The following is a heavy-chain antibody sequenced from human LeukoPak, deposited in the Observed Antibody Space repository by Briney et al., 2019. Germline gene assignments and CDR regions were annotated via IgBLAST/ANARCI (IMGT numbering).Heavy chain of an antibody. CDR3: ARGRYYYDGSGYGWFDP. CDR1: GYTFSSYY. CDR2: INPSGGST. Sequence: ASVKVSCKASGYTFSSYYMHWVRQAPGQGLEWMGIINPSGGSTSYAQKFQGRVTMTRDTSTSTVYMELSRLRSDDTAVYYCARGRYYYDGSGYGWFDPWGQGTLVTVSS. V-gene: IGHV1-46*01. D-gene: IGHD3-22*01. J-gene: IGHJ5*02.